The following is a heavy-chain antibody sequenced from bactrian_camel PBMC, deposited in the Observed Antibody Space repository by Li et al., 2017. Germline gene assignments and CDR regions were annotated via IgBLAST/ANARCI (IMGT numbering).Heavy chain of an antibody. J-gene: IGHJ6*01. CDR3: AAERAYANPWYREQNFGY. Sequence: HVQLVESGGGLAQPGGSLRLSCAASGFTFSSYPMVWVRQAPGKGLEWVSHINADSSAHYVDSVKGRFTISRDSAKNTVYLQMNSLKPEDTGMYYCAAERAYANPWYREQNFGYWGQGTQVTVS. CDR2: INADSSA. V-gene: IGHV3S9*01. D-gene: IGHD6*01. CDR1: GFTFSSYP.